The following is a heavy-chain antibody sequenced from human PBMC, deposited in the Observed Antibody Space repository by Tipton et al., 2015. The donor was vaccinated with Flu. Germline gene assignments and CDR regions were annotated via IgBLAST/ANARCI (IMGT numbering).Heavy chain of an antibody. Sequence: TLSLTCTVSGGSISSYYWSWIRQPPGQGLEWIGYIYYSGSSNYNPSLKSRVTISVDTSKNQFSLKLSSVTAADTAVYYCARGLGTVITDGFDPWGQGTLVTVSS. CDR1: GGSISSYY. CDR3: ARGLGTVITDGFDP. J-gene: IGHJ5*02. CDR2: IYYSGSS. V-gene: IGHV4-59*01. D-gene: IGHD4-17*01.